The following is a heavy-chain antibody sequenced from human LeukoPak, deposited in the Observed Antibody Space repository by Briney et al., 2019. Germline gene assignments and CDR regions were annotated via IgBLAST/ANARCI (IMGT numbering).Heavy chain of an antibody. V-gene: IGHV3-30*18. CDR3: AKVTYSSSWSRPFDY. CDR1: GFTFSSYW. D-gene: IGHD6-13*01. J-gene: IGHJ4*02. CDR2: ISYDGSNK. Sequence: GGSLRLSCAASGFTFSSYWMSWVRQAPGKGLEWVAVISYDGSNKYYADSVKGRFTISRDNSNNTLYLQMNSLRAEDTAVYYCAKVTYSSSWSRPFDYWGQGTLVTVSS.